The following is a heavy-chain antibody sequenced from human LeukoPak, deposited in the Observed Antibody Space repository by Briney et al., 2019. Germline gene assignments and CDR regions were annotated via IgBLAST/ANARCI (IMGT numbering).Heavy chain of an antibody. V-gene: IGHV4-59*01. CDR1: GSSINIYY. CDR3: ARVLSPDYYGSGSSAGFDY. Sequence: SETLSLTCTVSGSSINIYYWSWIRQPPGKGLEYIGYISYSGSTNYNPSLKSRVTISVDTSKSQFSLNLSSVTAADPAIYYCARVLSPDYYGSGSSAGFDYWGQGTLVTVSS. D-gene: IGHD3-10*01. J-gene: IGHJ4*02. CDR2: ISYSGST.